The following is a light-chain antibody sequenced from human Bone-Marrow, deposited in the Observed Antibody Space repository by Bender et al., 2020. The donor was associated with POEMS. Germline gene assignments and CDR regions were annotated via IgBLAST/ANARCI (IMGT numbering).Light chain of an antibody. J-gene: IGLJ2*01. V-gene: IGLV1-44*01. CDR3: CSYAGPSTPVI. CDR2: SNY. CDR1: DSNFGGNN. Sequence: QSVLTQPPSASGTPGQSVIISCSGTDSNFGGNNVNWYQHLPGSAPSLVVYSNYQRPSGVSNRFSGSKSGNTASLPISGLQAEDEADYYCCSYAGPSTPVIFGGGTKLTVL.